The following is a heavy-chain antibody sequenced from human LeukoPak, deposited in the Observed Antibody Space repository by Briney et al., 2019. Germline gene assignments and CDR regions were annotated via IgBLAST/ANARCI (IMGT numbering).Heavy chain of an antibody. Sequence: SETLSLTCTVSGGSISSYYWSWIRQPPGKGLGWIGYIYYSGSTNYNPSLKSRVTISVDTSKNQFSLKLRSVTAADTAVYYCASAGPAGGWFDPGGQGTLVTVSS. J-gene: IGHJ5*02. CDR3: ASAGPAGGWFDP. CDR2: IYYSGST. V-gene: IGHV4-59*08. CDR1: GGSISSYY.